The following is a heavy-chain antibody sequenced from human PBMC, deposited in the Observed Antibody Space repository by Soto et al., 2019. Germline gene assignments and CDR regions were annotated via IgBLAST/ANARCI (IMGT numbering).Heavy chain of an antibody. CDR2: ISGSGVRT. CDR1: GFTFSNYA. J-gene: IGHJ4*02. CDR3: AKDQKGGSSGYGNFDY. D-gene: IGHD5-12*01. V-gene: IGHV3-23*01. Sequence: GGSLRLSCAASGFTFSNYAMSWVRQAPGKGLEWVSAISGSGVRTYYADSVKGRFTISRDNSKNTLYLQMNSLRAEDTAVYYCAKDQKGGSSGYGNFDYWGQGTLVTVSS.